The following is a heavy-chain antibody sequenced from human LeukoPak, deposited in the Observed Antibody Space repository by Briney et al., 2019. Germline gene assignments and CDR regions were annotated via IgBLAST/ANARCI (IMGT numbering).Heavy chain of an antibody. CDR1: GYTFTSYD. D-gene: IGHD6-19*01. Sequence: ASVKVSCKASGYTFTSYDINWVRQATGQGLEWMGWMNPNSGNTGYAQKFQGRVTMTRNTSLSTAYMELSSLRSEDTAVYYCARVRAVADPFDYWGQGTLVTVSS. CDR2: MNPNSGNT. CDR3: ARVRAVADPFDY. V-gene: IGHV1-8*01. J-gene: IGHJ4*02.